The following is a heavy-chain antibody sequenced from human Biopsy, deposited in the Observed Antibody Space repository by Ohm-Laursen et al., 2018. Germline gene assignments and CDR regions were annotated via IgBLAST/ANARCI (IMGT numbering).Heavy chain of an antibody. CDR1: GGSISSDY. J-gene: IGHJ6*02. V-gene: IGHV4-59*01. CDR3: ARATNSTGWPYYYFYGMDV. D-gene: IGHD2/OR15-2a*01. CDR2: IYYSGST. Sequence: GTLSLTCTVSGGSISSDYWSWIRQTPGKGLEWIGYIYYSGSTNYNPSLKSRVTISVDTSKNQFSLRLNSVTAADTAVYYYARATNSTGWPYYYFYGMDVWGQGTTVTVSS.